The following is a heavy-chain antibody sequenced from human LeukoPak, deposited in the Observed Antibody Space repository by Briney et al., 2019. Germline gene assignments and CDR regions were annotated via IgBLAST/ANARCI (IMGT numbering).Heavy chain of an antibody. Sequence: GSWVKVSCKASGATFSSYAISWVRQAPGQGLEWMGRIIPILGIADNAQKFQGRVTITADKSTSTAYMELSSLRSEDTAVYYCARFALRYFDSPGDYWGRGTLVTVSS. D-gene: IGHD3-9*01. CDR1: GATFSSYA. CDR2: IIPILGIA. V-gene: IGHV1-69*04. CDR3: ARFALRYFDSPGDY. J-gene: IGHJ4*02.